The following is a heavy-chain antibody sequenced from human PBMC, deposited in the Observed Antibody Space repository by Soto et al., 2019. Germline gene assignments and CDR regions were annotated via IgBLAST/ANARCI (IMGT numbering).Heavy chain of an antibody. CDR2: MNPNSGNT. J-gene: IGHJ4*02. V-gene: IGHV1-8*01. D-gene: IGHD2-15*01. CDR3: ATGYCSGGSCLDY. Sequence: ASVKVSCMASGYTFTSYDINWVRQATGQGLEWMGWMNPNSGNTGYAQKFQGRVTMTRNTSISTAYMELSSLRSEDTAVYYCATGYCSGGSCLDYWGQGTLVTVSS. CDR1: GYTFTSYD.